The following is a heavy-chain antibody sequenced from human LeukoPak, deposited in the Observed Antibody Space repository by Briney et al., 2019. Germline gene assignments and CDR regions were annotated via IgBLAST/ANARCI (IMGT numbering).Heavy chain of an antibody. D-gene: IGHD1-26*01. CDR2: ISYSGST. CDR3: ARADSGSYSFDI. J-gene: IGHJ3*02. Sequence: SETLSLTCSVSGGSISSSSYYWGWIRQPPGKGLEWTGSISYSGSTYYNPSLKSRVTISVDTSKNQFSLKLSSVTAADTAVYYCARADSGSYSFDIWGQGTMVTVSS. V-gene: IGHV4-39*07. CDR1: GGSISSSSYY.